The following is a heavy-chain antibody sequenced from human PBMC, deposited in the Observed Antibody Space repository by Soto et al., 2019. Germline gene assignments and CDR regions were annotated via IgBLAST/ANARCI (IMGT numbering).Heavy chain of an antibody. J-gene: IGHJ5*02. CDR1: GFSFSSYA. CDR3: AKGYGLLLSWFDP. D-gene: IGHD3-22*01. CDR2: ISGSGGST. V-gene: IGHV3-23*01. Sequence: GGSLRLSCAASGFSFSSYAMSWVRQAPGKGLEWVPAISGSGGSTYYADSVKGRFTISRDNSKNTLYLQMNSLRAEDTAVYYCAKGYGLLLSWFDPWGQGTLVTVSS.